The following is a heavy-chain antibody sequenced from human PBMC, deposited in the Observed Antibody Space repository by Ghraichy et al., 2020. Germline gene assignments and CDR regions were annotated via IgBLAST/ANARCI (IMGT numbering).Heavy chain of an antibody. CDR3: AKNIVVTWKILYYYYGMDV. D-gene: IGHD2-21*02. J-gene: IGHJ6*02. CDR2: IKQDGSEK. Sequence: GGSLRLSCAASGFPFSGYWMTWVRQAPGKGLEWVASIKQDGSEKKYVDSVKGRLTISRDNAKNSLYLQMNSLRAEDTAVYYCAKNIVVTWKILYYYYGMDVWGQGTTVTVSS. V-gene: IGHV3-7*01. CDR1: GFPFSGYW.